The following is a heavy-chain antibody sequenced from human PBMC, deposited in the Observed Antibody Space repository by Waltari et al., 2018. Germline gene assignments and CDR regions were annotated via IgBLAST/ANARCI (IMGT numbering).Heavy chain of an antibody. CDR1: GGTFSSYA. CDR2: IIPILGIA. D-gene: IGHD2-2*01. J-gene: IGHJ4*02. CDR3: ARDRRIPAAEFDY. V-gene: IGHV1-69*10. Sequence: QVQLVQSGAEVKKPGSSVKVSCKASGGTFSSYAISWVRQAPGQGLEWMGGIIPILGIANYAQKFQGRVTITADKSTSTAYMELSSLRSEDTAVYYCARDRRIPAAEFDYWGQGTLVTVSS.